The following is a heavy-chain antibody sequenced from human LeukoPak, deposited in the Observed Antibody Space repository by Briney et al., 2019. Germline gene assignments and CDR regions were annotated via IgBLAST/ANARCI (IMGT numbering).Heavy chain of an antibody. V-gene: IGHV3-30*04. CDR2: ISYDGSNK. CDR3: ARELGYCSSTSCLLFRFDY. CDR1: GFTFSSYA. D-gene: IGHD2-2*01. Sequence: GGSLRLSCAASGFTFSSYAMHWVRQAPGKGLVWVAVISYDGSNKYYADSVKGRFTISRDNSKNTLYLQMNSLRAEDTAVYYCARELGYCSSTSCLLFRFDYWGQGTLVTVSS. J-gene: IGHJ4*02.